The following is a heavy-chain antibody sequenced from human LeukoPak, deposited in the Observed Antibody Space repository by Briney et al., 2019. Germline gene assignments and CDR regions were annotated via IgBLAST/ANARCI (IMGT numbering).Heavy chain of an antibody. D-gene: IGHD3-16*01. Sequence: GGSLRLSCAASGFSFSSYAMTWARQAPGKGREWVSAISGDGTRTYYADSVKGRFTISRDNSKNTLYLEMSSLRVEDTAIYYCAKWPEGAMDYFDYWGQGTLVTVSS. V-gene: IGHV3-23*01. J-gene: IGHJ4*02. CDR3: AKWPEGAMDYFDY. CDR2: ISGDGTRT. CDR1: GFSFSSYA.